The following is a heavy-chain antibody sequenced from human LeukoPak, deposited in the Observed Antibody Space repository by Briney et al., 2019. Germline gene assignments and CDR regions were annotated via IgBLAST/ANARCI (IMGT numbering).Heavy chain of an antibody. CDR3: AKVRGKDGIRDSYDM. CDR2: ISSSSSYI. CDR1: GFTFSSYS. J-gene: IGHJ3*02. V-gene: IGHV3-21*04. D-gene: IGHD5-18*01. Sequence: GGSLRLSCAASGFTFSSYSMNWVRQAPGKGLEWVSSISSSSSYIYYADSVKGRFTISRDNSKNTLYLQMNGLRAEDTALYYCAKVRGKDGIRDSYDMWGQGTMVTVSS.